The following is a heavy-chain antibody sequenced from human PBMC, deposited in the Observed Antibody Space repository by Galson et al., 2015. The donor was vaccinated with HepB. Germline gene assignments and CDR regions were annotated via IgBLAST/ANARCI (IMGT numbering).Heavy chain of an antibody. D-gene: IGHD6-19*01. CDR2: IGAYNGNT. Sequence: SVKVSCKASGYTFTSYGISWVRQAPGQGLEWMGWIGAYNGNTNYAQKLQGRVTMTTDTSTSTAYMELRSLRSDDTAVYYCARDLWTAVAGTPSFWGQGTLVTVSS. V-gene: IGHV1-18*04. J-gene: IGHJ4*02. CDR1: GYTFTSYG. CDR3: ARDLWTAVAGTPSF.